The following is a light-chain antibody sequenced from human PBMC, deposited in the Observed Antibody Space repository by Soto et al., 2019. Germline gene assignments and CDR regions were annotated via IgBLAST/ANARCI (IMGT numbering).Light chain of an antibody. CDR1: SSDVGGYNY. CDR3: CSYAGSYTYA. V-gene: IGLV2-11*01. J-gene: IGLJ1*01. Sequence: QSVLTQPRSVSGSPGQSVTISCTGTSSDVGGYNYVSWYQQHPGKAPKLMIFDVSKRPSGVPDRFSGSKSANTASLTISGLQAEEEADYYCCSYAGSYTYAFGTGTKVTV. CDR2: DVS.